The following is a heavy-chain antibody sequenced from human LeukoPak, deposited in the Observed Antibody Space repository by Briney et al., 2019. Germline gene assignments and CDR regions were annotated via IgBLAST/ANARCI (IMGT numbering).Heavy chain of an antibody. CDR2: INPDGGNT. D-gene: IGHD5-24*01. CDR1: GYTFTGYY. V-gene: IGHV1-46*01. CDR3: ARIRDGYNDAYDI. J-gene: IGHJ3*02. Sequence: ASVKASCKASGYTFTGYYIHWVRQAPGQVLEWMGLINPDGGNTNYAQNFQGRVTLTRDTSTSTVYMELSSLRSEDTAIYYCARIRDGYNDAYDIWGQGTVVTVPS.